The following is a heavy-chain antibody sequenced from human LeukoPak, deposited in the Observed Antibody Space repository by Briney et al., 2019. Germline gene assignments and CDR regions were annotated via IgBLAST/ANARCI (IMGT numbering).Heavy chain of an antibody. V-gene: IGHV1-2*02. CDR3: ARGDYDFWSGYLFDY. J-gene: IGHJ4*02. CDR1: GYTFTGYY. Sequence: GASVKVSCKASGYTFTGYYMHWVRQAPGQGLEWMGWINPNSGGTNYAQKFQGRVTMTRDTSISTAYMELSRLRSDDTAVYYCARGDYDFWSGYLFDYWGQGTLVTVSS. CDR2: INPNSGGT. D-gene: IGHD3-3*01.